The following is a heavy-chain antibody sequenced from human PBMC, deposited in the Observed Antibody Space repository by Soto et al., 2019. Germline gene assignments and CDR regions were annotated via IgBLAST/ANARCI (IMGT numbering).Heavy chain of an antibody. D-gene: IGHD3-22*01. Sequence: QVQLVESGGGVVQPGRSLRLSCAASGFTFSSYGKHRVRQAPCKGLGWVAVISYDGSNKYYADAVKGRFTISRDNSKNTLYLQMNILRAEDTDVYYCAKDVPYETSLGAFDIWGQGTMVTVSS. J-gene: IGHJ3*02. CDR3: AKDVPYETSLGAFDI. CDR2: ISYDGSNK. CDR1: GFTFSSYG. V-gene: IGHV3-30*18.